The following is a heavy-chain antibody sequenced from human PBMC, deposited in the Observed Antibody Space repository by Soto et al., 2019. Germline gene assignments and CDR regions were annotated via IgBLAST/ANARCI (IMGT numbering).Heavy chain of an antibody. CDR2: IKQDGSEK. D-gene: IGHD2-21*01. CDR3: ASARHIGP. J-gene: IGHJ5*02. CDR1: GFTFISYW. V-gene: IGHV3-7*01. Sequence: LRLSCAASGFTFISYWMSWVRQAPGKGLEWVANIKQDGSEKNYVDSVKGRFTISRDNAKNSLYLQMNSLRADDTAVYYCASARHIGPWGQGTLVTVSS.